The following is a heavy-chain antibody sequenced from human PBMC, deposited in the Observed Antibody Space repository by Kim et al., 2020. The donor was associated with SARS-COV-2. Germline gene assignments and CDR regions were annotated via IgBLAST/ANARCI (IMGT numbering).Heavy chain of an antibody. Sequence: GGSLRLSCAASGFTFSTYGMHWVRQAPGKGLEWVALISYDGSNKYYADSMKGRFNISRDNSKNTLYLQMNSLRAEDTAMYYCAKALLRGVNFYYYGMDVWGQGTMVTVSS. CDR1: GFTFSTYG. CDR3: AKALLRGVNFYYYGMDV. V-gene: IGHV3-30*18. J-gene: IGHJ6*02. D-gene: IGHD3-10*01. CDR2: ISYDGSNK.